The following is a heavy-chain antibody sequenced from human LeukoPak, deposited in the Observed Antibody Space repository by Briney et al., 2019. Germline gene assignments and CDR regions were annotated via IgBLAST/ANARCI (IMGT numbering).Heavy chain of an antibody. CDR2: IGTAGEI. CDR1: GFTFSSYD. Sequence: SGGSLRLSCAASGFTFSSYDIHWVRQATGKGLEWVSGIGTAGEIYYPGSVKRRFTISRDNAKNSLYLQMNGLRAEDTAVYYCARVAEAAAFDYWGQGTLVTVSS. J-gene: IGHJ4*02. CDR3: ARVAEAAAFDY. V-gene: IGHV3-13*01. D-gene: IGHD6-25*01.